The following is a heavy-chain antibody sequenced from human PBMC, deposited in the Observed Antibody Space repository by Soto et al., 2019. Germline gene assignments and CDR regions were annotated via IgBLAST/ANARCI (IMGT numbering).Heavy chain of an antibody. Sequence: ASVKVSCKASGYTFTSYGISWVRQAPGQGLEWMGWISAYNGNSNYAQKLQGRVTMTTDTSTSTAYMELRSLRSDDTAVYYCARDADIVVVVAAIDYWGQGTLVTVSS. V-gene: IGHV1-18*01. J-gene: IGHJ4*02. CDR3: ARDADIVVVVAAIDY. CDR1: GYTFTSYG. CDR2: ISAYNGNS. D-gene: IGHD2-15*01.